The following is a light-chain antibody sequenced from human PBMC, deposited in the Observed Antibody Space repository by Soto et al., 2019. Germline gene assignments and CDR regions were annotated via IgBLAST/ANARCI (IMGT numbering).Light chain of an antibody. J-gene: IGKJ4*01. V-gene: IGKV1-39*01. CDR3: QQSYTTPLT. CDR2: AAS. Sequence: DIQMTQSPSSLSASLGDRVTITCRASQSITTFLNWYQQRPGEAPKLLIYAASSLQTGVPSRFSGSGSGTDFTLTISSLQPEDFATYYCQQSYTTPLTFGGGTKVEIK. CDR1: QSITTF.